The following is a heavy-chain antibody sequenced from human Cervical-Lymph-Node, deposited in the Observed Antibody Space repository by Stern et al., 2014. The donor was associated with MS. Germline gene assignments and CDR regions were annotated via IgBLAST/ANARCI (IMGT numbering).Heavy chain of an antibody. J-gene: IGHJ4*02. CDR2: IYPGDSYT. CDR1: GYSFTIYW. V-gene: IGHV5-51*01. CDR3: ARRPYSSSPLRFDY. Sequence: QLVQSGAEVKKPGESLKISCKGSGYSFTIYWIGWVRQMPGKGLEWMGIIYPGDSYTTYSPSFQGQVTISADKSITTAYLQWSSLKATDTAMYYCARRPYSSSPLRFDYWGQGTLVTVSS. D-gene: IGHD6-13*01.